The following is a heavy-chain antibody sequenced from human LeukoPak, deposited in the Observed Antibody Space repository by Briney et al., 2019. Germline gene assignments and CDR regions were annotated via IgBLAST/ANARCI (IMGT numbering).Heavy chain of an antibody. V-gene: IGHV3-21*01. D-gene: IGHD6-13*01. CDR3: ATEQVAAAGTVLDY. J-gene: IGHJ4*02. CDR1: GFTFSSYS. CDR2: ISSSSSYI. Sequence: GGSLRLSCAASGFTFSSYSMNWVRQAPGKGLEWVSSISSSSSYIYYADSVKGRFTISRDNAKNSLYLQMNSLRAEDTAVYYCATEQVAAAGTVLDYWGQGTLVTASS.